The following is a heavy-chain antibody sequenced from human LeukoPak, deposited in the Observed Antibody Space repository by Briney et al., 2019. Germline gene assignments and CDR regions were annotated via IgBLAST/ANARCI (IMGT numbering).Heavy chain of an antibody. D-gene: IGHD6-19*01. V-gene: IGHV3-30*18. CDR3: AKGWASSGWYY. J-gene: IGHJ4*02. Sequence: GGSLRLSCAASGFTFSSYGMHWVRQAPGKGLEWVAVISYDGSNKYYADSVKGRFTISRDNSKNTLYLQMNSLRAEDTAVYYCAKGWASSGWYYWGQGTLVTVSS. CDR1: GFTFSSYG. CDR2: ISYDGSNK.